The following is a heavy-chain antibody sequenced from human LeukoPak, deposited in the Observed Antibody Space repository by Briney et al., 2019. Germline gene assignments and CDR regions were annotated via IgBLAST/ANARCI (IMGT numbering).Heavy chain of an antibody. Sequence: SQTLSLTCAVSGDSISSGGYFWSWIRQPPGKGLEWIGYIYHSGSTYYNPYLKSRVTISIDRSKNQFSLKLSSVTAADTAVYYCARYYGDYRNWFDPWGQGTLVIVSS. J-gene: IGHJ5*02. CDR2: IYHSGST. V-gene: IGHV4-30-2*01. CDR3: ARYYGDYRNWFDP. D-gene: IGHD4-17*01. CDR1: GDSISSGGYF.